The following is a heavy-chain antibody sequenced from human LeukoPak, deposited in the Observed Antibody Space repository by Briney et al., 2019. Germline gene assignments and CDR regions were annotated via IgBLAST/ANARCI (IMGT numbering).Heavy chain of an antibody. CDR2: SGSGGST. V-gene: IGHV3-23*01. J-gene: IGHJ5*02. Sequence: SGSGGSTYYADSVKGRFTISRDNSKNTLYLQMNSLRAEATAVYYCAKDYSGSSPWFDPWGQGTLVTVSS. D-gene: IGHD1-26*01. CDR3: AKDYSGSSPWFDP.